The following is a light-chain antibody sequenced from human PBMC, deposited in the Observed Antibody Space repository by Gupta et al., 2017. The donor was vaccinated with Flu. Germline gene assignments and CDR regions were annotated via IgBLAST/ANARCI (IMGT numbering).Light chain of an antibody. Sequence: QSALTQPASVSGSPGQSITISCTGPSSDVGSYNLVSWYQRVPGKAPKLMIYEGSKRPSGVSNRFSDSKSVNTASLTISGLQAEDEADYYCCSYAGNSTPWVFGGGTKLTVL. CDR3: CSYAGNSTPWV. J-gene: IGLJ3*02. CDR2: EGS. V-gene: IGLV2-23*01. CDR1: SSDVGSYNL.